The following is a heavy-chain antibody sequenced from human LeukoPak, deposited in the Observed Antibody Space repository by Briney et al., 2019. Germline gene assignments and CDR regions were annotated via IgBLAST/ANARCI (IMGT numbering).Heavy chain of an antibody. D-gene: IGHD1-26*01. J-gene: IGHJ1*01. CDR1: GGSISSSSYY. Sequence: ETLSLTCTVSGGSISSSSYYWGWVRQAPGKGLEWVANIKQDGSGKYYVDSVKGRFTISRDNAKNSLYLQMNSLRAEDTAVYYCAKGSGSYVAFVQHWGQGTLVTVSS. CDR2: IKQDGSGK. V-gene: IGHV3-7*01. CDR3: AKGSGSYVAFVQH.